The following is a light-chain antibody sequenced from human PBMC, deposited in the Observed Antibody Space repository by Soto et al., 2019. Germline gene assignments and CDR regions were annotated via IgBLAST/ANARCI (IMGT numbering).Light chain of an antibody. CDR3: AAWDDSLNVYV. J-gene: IGLJ1*01. V-gene: IGLV1-44*01. CDR1: YSNIGSRP. Sequence: QAVVTQPPSASGTPGQRFTISCSGSYSNIGSRPVNWYQQFPGTPPKLLIYSNNQRPSGVPDRFSGSKSGTSASLAISGLQSEDEADYYCAAWDDSLNVYVFGTGTKLTVL. CDR2: SNN.